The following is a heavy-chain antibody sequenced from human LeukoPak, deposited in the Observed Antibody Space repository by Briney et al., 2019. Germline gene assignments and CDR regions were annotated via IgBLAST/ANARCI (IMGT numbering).Heavy chain of an antibody. J-gene: IGHJ4*02. CDR2: IYYSGGV. D-gene: IGHD5-18*01. Sequence: SETLPLTCTVSGGSISSSGYYWGWIRQPPGKGLEWIGSIYYSGGVYYNPSLKSRVTISVDTSKNQFSLKLSSVTAADTAVYYCARHRGYSYGYIDYWGQGTLVTVSS. V-gene: IGHV4-39*01. CDR1: GGSISSSGYY. CDR3: ARHRGYSYGYIDY.